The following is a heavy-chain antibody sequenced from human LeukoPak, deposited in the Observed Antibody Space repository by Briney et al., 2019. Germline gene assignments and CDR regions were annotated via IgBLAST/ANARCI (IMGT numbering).Heavy chain of an antibody. V-gene: IGHV3-48*03. CDR1: GFTFSSYE. Sequence: GGSLRLSCAASGFTFSSYEMNWGRQAPGKGLEWVSYISSSGSTIYYADPVKGRFTISRDNAKNSLYLQMNSLRAEDTAVYYCARIGYYYGSGSYYRIGMDVWGQGTTVTVSS. CDR2: ISSSGSTI. CDR3: ARIGYYYGSGSYYRIGMDV. D-gene: IGHD3-10*01. J-gene: IGHJ6*02.